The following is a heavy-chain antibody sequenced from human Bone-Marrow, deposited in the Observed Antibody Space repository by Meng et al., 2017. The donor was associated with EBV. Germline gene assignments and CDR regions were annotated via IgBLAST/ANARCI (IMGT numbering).Heavy chain of an antibody. D-gene: IGHD3-9*01. V-gene: IGHV4-34*02. CDR3: ARATGGSTGYFR. J-gene: IGHJ4*02. CDR2: IKHSGST. Sequence: QVQLRRGDAVSLVPWESRSPPCVCNGGPLRVFSWSWIRQAPGKGLEWIGEIKHSGSTNYNPSLKNRVTISVDPSKTQFSLRLSSVTAADTAVYYCARATGGSTGYFRWGQGTLVTVSS. CDR1: GGPLRVFS.